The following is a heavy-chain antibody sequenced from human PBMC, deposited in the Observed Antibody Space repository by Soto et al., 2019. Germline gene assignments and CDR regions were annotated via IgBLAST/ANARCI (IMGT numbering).Heavy chain of an antibody. D-gene: IGHD3-22*01. Sequence: PGESLKISCKGSGYSFTSYWIGWVRQMPGKGLEWMGIIYPGDSDTRYSPSFQGQVTISADKSISTAYLQWSSLKASDTAMYYCASPTPHYYDSSGYYGGKGDAFDIWGQGTMVTVSS. V-gene: IGHV5-51*01. J-gene: IGHJ3*02. CDR3: ASPTPHYYDSSGYYGGKGDAFDI. CDR1: GYSFTSYW. CDR2: IYPGDSDT.